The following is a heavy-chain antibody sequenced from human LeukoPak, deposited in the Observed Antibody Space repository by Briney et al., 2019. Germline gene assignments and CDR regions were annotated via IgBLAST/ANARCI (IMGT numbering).Heavy chain of an antibody. CDR1: GYSFTSYW. D-gene: IGHD5-18*01. J-gene: IGHJ4*02. CDR3: ARPERRGYSYGPLDY. CDR2: IYPGDSDT. V-gene: IGHV5-51*01. Sequence: GESLKISCKGSGYSFTSYWIGWVRQMPGKGLEWMGIIYPGDSDTRYSPSFQGQVTISADKPISTAYLQWSSLKASDTAMYYCARPERRGYSYGPLDYWGQGTLVTVSS.